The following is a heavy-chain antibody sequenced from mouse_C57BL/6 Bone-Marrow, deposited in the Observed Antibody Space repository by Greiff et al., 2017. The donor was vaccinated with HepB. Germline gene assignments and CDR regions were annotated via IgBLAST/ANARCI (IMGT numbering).Heavy chain of an antibody. CDR1: GYTFTSYG. J-gene: IGHJ2*01. CDR3: ARLRYYGSSYGY. Sequence: VKLMESGAELARPGASVKLSCKASGYTFTSYGISWVKQRTGQGLEWIGEIYPRSGNTYYNEKFKGKATLTADKSSSTAYMELRSLTSEDSAVYFCARLRYYGSSYGYWGQGTTLTVSS. CDR2: IYPRSGNT. D-gene: IGHD1-1*01. V-gene: IGHV1-81*01.